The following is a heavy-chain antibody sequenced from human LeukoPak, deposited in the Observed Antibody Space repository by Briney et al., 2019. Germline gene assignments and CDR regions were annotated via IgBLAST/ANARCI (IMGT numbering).Heavy chain of an antibody. CDR1: GLSFSRYW. CDR2: IKQDGSEK. J-gene: IGHJ4*02. V-gene: IGHV3-7*01. CDR3: ARLYQHDSSTYRPVDY. D-gene: IGHD3-22*01. Sequence: TGGSLRLSCAASGLSFSRYWMSWVRQAPGKGLEWVANIKQDGSEKYYVDSVKCRFTISRDAAKNSLYLQMNSLRAEDTAVYYCARLYQHDSSTYRPVDYWGQGTPVSVSS.